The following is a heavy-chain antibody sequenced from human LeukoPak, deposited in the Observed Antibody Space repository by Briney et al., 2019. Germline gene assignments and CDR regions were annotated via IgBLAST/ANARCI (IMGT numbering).Heavy chain of an antibody. CDR3: ARDTPPTGTGGFDY. D-gene: IGHD1-1*01. Sequence: GRSLRLSCAASGFTFSSYWMSWVRQAPGKGLEWVANIKQDGSEKYYVDSVKGRFTISRDNAKNSLYLQMNSLRAEDTAVYYCARDTPPTGTGGFDYWGQGTLVTVSS. CDR1: GFTFSSYW. J-gene: IGHJ4*02. V-gene: IGHV3-7*01. CDR2: IKQDGSEK.